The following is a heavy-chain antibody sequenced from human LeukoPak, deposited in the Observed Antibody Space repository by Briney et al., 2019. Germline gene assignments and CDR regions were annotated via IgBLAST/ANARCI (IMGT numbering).Heavy chain of an antibody. J-gene: IGHJ4*02. CDR2: INEDVSAK. D-gene: IGHD3-10*01. V-gene: IGHV3-7*01. Sequence: GGSLRLSCAASGFTFSSYSMSWVRQAPGKGLEWVGNINEDVSAKYYAHSVKGRFTMSKDNSKNSLYMQLTSLRAEETAVYYCARADDYGSANNYWKWGQGTLVTVSS. CDR3: ARADDYGSANNYWK. CDR1: GFTFSSYS.